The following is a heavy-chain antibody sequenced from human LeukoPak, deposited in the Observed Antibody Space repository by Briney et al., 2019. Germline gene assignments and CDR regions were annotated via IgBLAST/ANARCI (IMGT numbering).Heavy chain of an antibody. CDR3: ARAPAQYSSSWYPYYYYGMDV. D-gene: IGHD6-13*01. J-gene: IGHJ6*02. CDR1: GFTFSDYY. V-gene: IGHV3-11*04. Sequence: GGSLRLSCAASGFTFSDYYMSWIRQAPGKGLEWVSYISSSGSTIYYADSVKGRFTISRDNAKNSLYLQMNSLRAEDTAVYYCARAPAQYSSSWYPYYYYGMDVWGQGTTVTVSS. CDR2: ISSSGSTI.